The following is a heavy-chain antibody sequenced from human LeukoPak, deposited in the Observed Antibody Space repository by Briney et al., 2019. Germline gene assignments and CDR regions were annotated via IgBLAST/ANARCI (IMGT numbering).Heavy chain of an antibody. CDR1: GFTFSSYW. Sequence: PGGSLRLSCAASGFTFSSYWMSWVRQAPGKGLEWVANIKQDGSAKYYVDSVKGRFTISRDNAEDPLYLQMNSLRAEDTAVYYCARAAEANLLLFSYYMDVWGKGTTVTVSS. CDR2: IKQDGSAK. V-gene: IGHV3-7*01. J-gene: IGHJ6*03. D-gene: IGHD2/OR15-2a*01. CDR3: ARAAEANLLLFSYYMDV.